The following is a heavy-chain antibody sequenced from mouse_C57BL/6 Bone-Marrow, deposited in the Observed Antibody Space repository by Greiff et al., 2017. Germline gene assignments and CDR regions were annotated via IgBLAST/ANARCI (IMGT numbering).Heavy chain of an antibody. CDR3: ARWNCYAMDY. V-gene: IGHV1-4*01. J-gene: IGHJ4*01. CDR2: INPSSGYT. Sequence: QVHVKQPGAELVKPGASVKLSCKASGYTFTSYTMHWVKQRPGQGLEWIGYINPSSGYTKYNQKFKDKATLTVDKSSSTAYMQLSSLTSEDSAVYYCARWNCYAMDYWGQGTSVTVSS. CDR1: GYTFTSYT.